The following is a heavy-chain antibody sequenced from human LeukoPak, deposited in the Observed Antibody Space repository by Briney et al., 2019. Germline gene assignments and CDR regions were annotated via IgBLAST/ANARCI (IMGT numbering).Heavy chain of an antibody. D-gene: IGHD4-17*01. CDR3: ARLKATVSIHAYFDS. J-gene: IGHJ4*02. CDR2: IDHSGST. V-gene: IGHV4-61*01. CDR1: GGSISSSSYY. Sequence: PLETLSLTCTVSGGSISSSSYYWTWIRQPPGKGLEWIGYIDHSGSTNYNPSLKSRVSISSDTSKNQFSLELSSVTAADTAVYYCARLKATVSIHAYFDSWGQGTLVTVSS.